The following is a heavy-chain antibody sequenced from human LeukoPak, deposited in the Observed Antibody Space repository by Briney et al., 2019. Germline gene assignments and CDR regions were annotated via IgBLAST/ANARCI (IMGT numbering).Heavy chain of an antibody. CDR1: GFTFSSYW. D-gene: IGHD4-17*01. J-gene: IGHJ4*02. Sequence: PGGSLRLSCAASGFTFSSYWMRWVRQAPGKGLVWVSRINSDGSSTSYADSVKGRFTISRDNAKNTLYLQMNSLRVEDTAVYYCARAGNDYGDPYFDYWGQGTLVTVSS. V-gene: IGHV3-74*01. CDR2: INSDGSST. CDR3: ARAGNDYGDPYFDY.